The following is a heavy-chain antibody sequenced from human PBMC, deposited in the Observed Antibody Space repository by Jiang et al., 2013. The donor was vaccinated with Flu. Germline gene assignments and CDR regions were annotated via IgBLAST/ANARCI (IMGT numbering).Heavy chain of an antibody. CDR3: ARRAVAATSFGFDY. J-gene: IGHJ4*02. V-gene: IGHV4-59*08. CDR1: GGSISIYY. D-gene: IGHD6-19*01. Sequence: PGLVKPSETLSLTCTVSGGSISIYYWNWIRQPPGKGLEWIGYIYYSGSTHYNPSLKSRVTISVDTSKNQFSLKLNSVTAADTAVYYCARRAVAATSFGFDYWGQGTLVAVSS. CDR2: IYYSGST.